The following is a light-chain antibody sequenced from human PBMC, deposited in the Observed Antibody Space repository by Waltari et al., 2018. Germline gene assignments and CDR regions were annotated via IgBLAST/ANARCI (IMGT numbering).Light chain of an antibody. J-gene: IGLJ2*01. V-gene: IGLV2-14*01. Sequence: QSALTQPASVSGSPGQSITISCTGTSRDIGLYNCVFWYQLHPGEAPTLILYGFNSRPSGISKRFSCSKSGNTASLTISGLQGDDEADYFCASCTDTIPPVVFGGGTKLTVL. CDR1: SRDIGLYNC. CDR3: ASCTDTIPPVV. CDR2: GFN.